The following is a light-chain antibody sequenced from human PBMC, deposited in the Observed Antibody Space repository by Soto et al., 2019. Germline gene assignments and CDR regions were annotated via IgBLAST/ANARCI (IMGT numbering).Light chain of an antibody. CDR3: QQFSRSPPWT. J-gene: IGKJ1*01. Sequence: EIVLTQFPATLSLSPGERATLSCGASQGVSSADLAWYQHRPGLAPRLLMSDATTRATGIPDRFSGSASGTDFTLTISRLEHEDSAVYYCQQFSRSPPWTFGQGTKVEIK. V-gene: IGKV3D-20*01. CDR1: QGVSSAD. CDR2: DAT.